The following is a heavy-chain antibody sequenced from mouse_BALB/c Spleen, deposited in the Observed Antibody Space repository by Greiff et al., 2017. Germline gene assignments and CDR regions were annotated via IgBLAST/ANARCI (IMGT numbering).Heavy chain of an antibody. D-gene: IGHD2-3*01. CDR3: ARSDDGYYAYAMDY. V-gene: IGHV3-2*02. CDR1: GYSITSDYA. Sequence: EVQGVESGPGLVKPSQSLSLTCTVTGYSITSDYAWNWIRQFPGNKLEWMGYISYSGSTSYNPSLKSRISITRDTSKNQFFLQLNSVTTEDTATYYCARSDDGYYAYAMDYWGQGTSVTVSS. CDR2: ISYSGST. J-gene: IGHJ4*01.